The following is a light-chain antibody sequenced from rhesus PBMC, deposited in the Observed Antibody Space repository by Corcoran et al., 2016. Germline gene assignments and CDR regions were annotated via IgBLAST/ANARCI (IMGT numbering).Light chain of an antibody. CDR3: QPYNGLPRT. CDR1: QGISSY. J-gene: IGKJ1*01. Sequence: DIQTTQSPSSLSASVGERVNITCRESQGISSYLNWYQQKPGKAPKLLIYYANRLESGVPSRCSGRGSGTVFTLTISSLQPEDFAASYWQPYNGLPRTFGQGTKVEIK. V-gene: IGKV1-32*01. CDR2: YAN.